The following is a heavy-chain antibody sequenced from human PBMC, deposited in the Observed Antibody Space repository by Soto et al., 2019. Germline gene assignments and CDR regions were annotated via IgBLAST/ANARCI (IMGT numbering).Heavy chain of an antibody. CDR1: GYTFTSYD. CDR3: ATHNPKIGVVPAAMGY. V-gene: IGHV1-8*01. Sequence: ASVKVYCKASGYTFTSYDINWVRQVTGQGLEWMGWMNPNSGNTGYAQKFQGRVTMTRNTSISTAYMELSSLRSEDTAVYYCATHNPKIGVVPAAMGYWDQGTLVTVSS. D-gene: IGHD2-2*01. J-gene: IGHJ4*02. CDR2: MNPNSGNT.